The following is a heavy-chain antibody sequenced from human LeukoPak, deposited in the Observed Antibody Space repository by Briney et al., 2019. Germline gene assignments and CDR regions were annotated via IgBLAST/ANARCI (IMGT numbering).Heavy chain of an antibody. V-gene: IGHV3-53*01. CDR1: GFTFSSNY. Sequence: GGSLRLSCAASGFTFSSNYMSWVRQAPGKGLEWVSVIYSGGSTYYSDSVKGRFTIFSDNSKNTLYLKMNGLRAEDTAVYYSARERGIAAAGTNWFDPWGQGTLVTVSS. J-gene: IGHJ5*02. D-gene: IGHD6-13*01. CDR3: ARERGIAAAGTNWFDP. CDR2: IYSGGST.